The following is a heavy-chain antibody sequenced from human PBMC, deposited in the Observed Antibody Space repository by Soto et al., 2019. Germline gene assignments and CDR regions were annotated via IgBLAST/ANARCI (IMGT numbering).Heavy chain of an antibody. D-gene: IGHD3-22*01. CDR1: GGTFSSYA. CDR2: IIPVFGAT. Sequence: QVQLAQSGTEVKKPGSSVKVSCKASGGTFSSYAFSWVRQDPGQGLEWMGGIIPVFGATNFAQRFRGRVTITADASTNTAYMELSSLRSEDTAVYYCAGSPEWSYALSKLVITTSGFYWGQGTPVTVS. CDR3: AGSPEWSYALSKLVITTSGFY. V-gene: IGHV1-69*01. J-gene: IGHJ4*02.